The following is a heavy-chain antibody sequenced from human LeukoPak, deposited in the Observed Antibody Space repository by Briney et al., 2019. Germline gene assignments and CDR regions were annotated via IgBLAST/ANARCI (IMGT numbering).Heavy chain of an antibody. CDR1: GYSISSGYY. Sequence: SETLSLTCAVSGYSISSGYYWGWVRPPPGKGLEWIVDINRSGNTYYSPSLKSRVAISVDTSKNQFSLKLTSVTAADTAVYYCASRQHEPNSPFDMWGQGTKVTVSS. CDR3: ASRQHEPNSPFDM. J-gene: IGHJ3*02. V-gene: IGHV4-38-2*01. CDR2: INRSGNT. D-gene: IGHD1-14*01.